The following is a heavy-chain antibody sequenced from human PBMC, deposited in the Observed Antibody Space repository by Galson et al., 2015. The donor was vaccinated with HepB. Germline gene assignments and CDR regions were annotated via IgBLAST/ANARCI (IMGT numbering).Heavy chain of an antibody. Sequence: SGYTFTSYAMHWVRQAPGQRLEWMGWINAGNGNTKYSQKFQGRVTITRDTSASTAYMELSSLRSEDTAVYYCSAGYRDAFDIWGQGTMVTVSS. CDR1: GYTFTSYA. V-gene: IGHV1-3*01. CDR2: INAGNGNT. CDR3: SAGYRDAFDI. D-gene: IGHD3-9*01. J-gene: IGHJ3*02.